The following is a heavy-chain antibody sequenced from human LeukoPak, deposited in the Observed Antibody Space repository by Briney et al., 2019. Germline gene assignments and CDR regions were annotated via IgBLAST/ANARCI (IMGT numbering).Heavy chain of an antibody. CDR3: ARDYEGLGV. CDR2: INTDGSNT. Sequence: GGSLRLSCAASGFTFSSYRMRWVRQAPGKGLVWVSLINTDGSNTNYADSVKGRFTNSRDNAKNTLYLQMNSLRAEDTAVYYCARDYEGLGVWGQGTTVTVSS. CDR1: GFTFSSYR. V-gene: IGHV3-74*01. D-gene: IGHD3-16*01. J-gene: IGHJ6*02.